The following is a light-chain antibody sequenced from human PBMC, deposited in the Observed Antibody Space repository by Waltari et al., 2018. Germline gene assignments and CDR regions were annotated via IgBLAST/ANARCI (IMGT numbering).Light chain of an antibody. Sequence: SSELTQDPAVSVALGQTVRITFQGDRLRSYYATRYQQKAGQAPILVIYGQNNRPSGIPDRFSGSYSGRTASLTITGAQAEDEADYYCSSRDSGAHRHVFGTGTKVTVL. CDR3: SSRDSGAHRHV. V-gene: IGLV3-19*01. CDR2: GQN. J-gene: IGLJ1*01. CDR1: RLRSYY.